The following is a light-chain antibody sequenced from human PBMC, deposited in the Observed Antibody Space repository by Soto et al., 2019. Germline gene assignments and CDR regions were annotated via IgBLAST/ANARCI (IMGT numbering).Light chain of an antibody. CDR3: QSYDNSLSGPV. Sequence: QSVLTQPASVSGSPGQSITISCTGTSSDVGGYNHVSWYQHHPGKAPKLIIFEVSNRPSGVPDRFSGSKSGTSASLAITGLQAEDEADYYCQSYDNSLSGPVFGGGTKVTVL. V-gene: IGLV2-14*01. CDR2: EVS. J-gene: IGLJ2*01. CDR1: SSDVGGYNH.